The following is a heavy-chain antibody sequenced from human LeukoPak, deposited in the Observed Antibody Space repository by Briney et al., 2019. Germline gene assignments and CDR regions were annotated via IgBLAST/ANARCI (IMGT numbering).Heavy chain of an antibody. CDR1: GFTFSSYW. CDR3: ARDYPYYYDSSGYYYNY. J-gene: IGHJ4*02. D-gene: IGHD3-22*01. V-gene: IGHV3-74*01. CDR2: IISDGSSA. Sequence: GGSLRLSCAASGFTFSSYWMHWVRQAPGKGMVWVSHIISDGSSASYADSVKGRFTISRDNAKNSLYLQMNSLRAEDTAVYYCARDYPYYYDSSGYYYNYWGQGTLVTVSS.